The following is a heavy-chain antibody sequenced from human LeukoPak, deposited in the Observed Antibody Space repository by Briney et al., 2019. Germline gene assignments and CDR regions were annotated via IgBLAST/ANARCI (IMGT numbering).Heavy chain of an antibody. J-gene: IGHJ4*02. CDR3: AREMSDEQSLRLGELSLSYFDY. V-gene: IGHV1-2*02. CDR2: INPNSGGT. Sequence: GASVKVSCKASGYTFSSSYMHWVRQAPGQGLEWMGWINPNSGGTNYAQKFQGRVTMTRDTSISTAYMELSRLRSDDTAVYYCAREMSDEQSLRLGELSLSYFDYWGQGTLVTVSS. CDR1: GYTFSSSY. D-gene: IGHD3-16*02.